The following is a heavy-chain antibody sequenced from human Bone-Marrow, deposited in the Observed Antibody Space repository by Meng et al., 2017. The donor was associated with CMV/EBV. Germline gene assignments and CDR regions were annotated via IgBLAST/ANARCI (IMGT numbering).Heavy chain of an antibody. V-gene: IGHV3-66*02. CDR2: IYSGGST. J-gene: IGHJ6*02. D-gene: IGHD6-13*01. CDR3: AKDPAAAGLMDV. CDR1: GFTVSSNY. Sequence: GGSLRLSCAASGFTVSSNYMSWVRQAPGKGLEWVSVIYSGGSTYYADSVKGRFTISRDNSKNTLYLQMNSLRAEDTAVYYCAKDPAAAGLMDVWGQGTTVTVSS.